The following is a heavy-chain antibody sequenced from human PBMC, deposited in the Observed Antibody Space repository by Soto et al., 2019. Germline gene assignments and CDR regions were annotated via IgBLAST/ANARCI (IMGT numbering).Heavy chain of an antibody. V-gene: IGHV1-69*06. Sequence: QVQLVQSGAEVKKPGSSVKVSCKASGGTFSSYAISWVRQAPGQGLEWMGGIIPIFGTANYAQKFQGRGTITADKSQSTAYMELSRLRSEDTAVYYCARGLAQWLERDAFDLWGQGTMVTVSS. D-gene: IGHD6-19*01. J-gene: IGHJ3*01. CDR2: IIPIFGTA. CDR3: ARGLAQWLERDAFDL. CDR1: GGTFSSYA.